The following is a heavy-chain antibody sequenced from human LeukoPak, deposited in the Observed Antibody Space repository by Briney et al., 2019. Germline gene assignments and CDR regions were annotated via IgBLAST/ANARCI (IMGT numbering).Heavy chain of an antibody. Sequence: GGSLRLSCAASGFTFSSYEMNWVRQAPGKGLEWVSYISSSGSTIYYADSVKGRFTISRDNAKNSLYLQMNSLRAEDTAVYYCARVGRYYDSSGWMGYYYMDVWGKGTTVTISS. D-gene: IGHD3-22*01. CDR2: ISSSGSTI. V-gene: IGHV3-48*03. CDR1: GFTFSSYE. CDR3: ARVGRYYDSSGWMGYYYMDV. J-gene: IGHJ6*03.